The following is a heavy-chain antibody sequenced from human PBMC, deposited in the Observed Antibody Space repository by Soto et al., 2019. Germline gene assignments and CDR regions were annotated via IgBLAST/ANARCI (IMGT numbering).Heavy chain of an antibody. V-gene: IGHV4-34*01. D-gene: IGHD3-3*01. Sequence: SETLSLTCAVYGGSFSGYYWSWIRQPPGKGLEWIGEINHSGSTNYNPSLKSRVTISVDTSKNQFSLKLSSVTAADTAVYYCAREANVLRFFSSNGMDVWGQGTTVTVSS. CDR1: GGSFSGYY. CDR2: INHSGST. CDR3: AREANVLRFFSSNGMDV. J-gene: IGHJ6*02.